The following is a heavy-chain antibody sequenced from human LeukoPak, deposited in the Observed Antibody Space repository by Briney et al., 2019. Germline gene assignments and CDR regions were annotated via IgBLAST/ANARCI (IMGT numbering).Heavy chain of an antibody. CDR2: IYYSGST. J-gene: IGHJ4*02. Sequence: SETLSLTCTVSGGSISSYYWSWIRQPPGKGLEWIGYIYYSGSTNYNPSLQSRVTISVDTSKNQFSLKLSSVTAADTAVYYCARDKHSYGSFFDYWGQGTLVTVSS. D-gene: IGHD5-18*01. CDR1: GGSISSYY. V-gene: IGHV4-59*01. CDR3: ARDKHSYGSFFDY.